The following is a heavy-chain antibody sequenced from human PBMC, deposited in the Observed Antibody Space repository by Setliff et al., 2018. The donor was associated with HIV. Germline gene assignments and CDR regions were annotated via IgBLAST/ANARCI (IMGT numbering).Heavy chain of an antibody. CDR2: ISSSGTPI. CDR1: GFTFSDYY. Sequence: GGSLSLSCTASGFTFSDYYMSWIRQSPGKGPEWISYISSSGTPIYYADSVKGRFTISRDNAKNSLYLEMNSLRAEETAVYYCARDLRSSHGSPNYFDYWGRGALVPVSS. CDR3: ARDLRSSHGSPNYFDY. D-gene: IGHD2-15*01. V-gene: IGHV3-11*04. J-gene: IGHJ4*02.